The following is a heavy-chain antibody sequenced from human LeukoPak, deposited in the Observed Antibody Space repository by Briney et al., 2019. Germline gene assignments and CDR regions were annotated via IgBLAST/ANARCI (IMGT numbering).Heavy chain of an antibody. V-gene: IGHV3-21*01. CDR2: ISSSSSYI. Sequence: PGGSLRLSCAASGFTFSSYSMNWVRQAPGKGLEWVSSISSSSSYIYYADSVKGRFTISRDNAKNSLYLQMNSLRAEDTAVYYCARDEDSSGYYYVVGVVVAFDIWGQGTMVTVSS. CDR3: ARDEDSSGYYYVVGVVVAFDI. CDR1: GFTFSSYS. D-gene: IGHD3-22*01. J-gene: IGHJ3*02.